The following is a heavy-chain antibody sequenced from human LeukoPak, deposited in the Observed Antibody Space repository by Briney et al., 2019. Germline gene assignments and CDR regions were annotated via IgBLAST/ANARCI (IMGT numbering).Heavy chain of an antibody. CDR3: ARVVGYSYGFDY. V-gene: IGHV4-31*03. J-gene: IGHJ4*02. Sequence: PSETLSLTCTVSGGSISSGGYYWSWIRQHPGKGLEWIRYIYYSGSTYYNPSLKSRVTISVDTSKNQFSLKLSSVTAADTAVYYCARVVGYSYGFDYWGQGTLVTASS. D-gene: IGHD5-18*01. CDR1: GGSISSGGYY. CDR2: IYYSGST.